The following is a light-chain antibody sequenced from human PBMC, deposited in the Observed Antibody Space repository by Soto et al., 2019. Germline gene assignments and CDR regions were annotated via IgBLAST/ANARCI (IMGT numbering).Light chain of an antibody. CDR2: DAY. V-gene: IGKV3-11*01. Sequence: EIVLTQSPATLSLPPGERATLSCRASQSISIYLAWYQQKPGQAPRVLIYDAYNRATGIPARFSGSGSGTDFTLTISSLEPEDFAVYYCQQRSNWPLTFGGGTRVEIK. CDR3: QQRSNWPLT. CDR1: QSISIY. J-gene: IGKJ4*01.